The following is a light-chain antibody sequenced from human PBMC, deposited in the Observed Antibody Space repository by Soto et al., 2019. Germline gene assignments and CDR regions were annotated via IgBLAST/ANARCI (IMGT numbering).Light chain of an antibody. Sequence: DIQMTQSPSSLSASVGDRVTITCRASQGIGISLAWFQQKPGKVPKMIIYHASSLQSGVPFRFSGSGSGTDFTLTISSLQPEDAATYFCQKYDTVPVMFSQGTKVEIK. V-gene: IGKV1-27*01. J-gene: IGKJ1*01. CDR2: HAS. CDR3: QKYDTVPVM. CDR1: QGIGIS.